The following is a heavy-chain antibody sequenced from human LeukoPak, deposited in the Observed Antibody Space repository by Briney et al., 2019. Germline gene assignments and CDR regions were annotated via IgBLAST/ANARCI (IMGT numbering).Heavy chain of an antibody. CDR2: ISSSSTYI. D-gene: IGHD6-13*01. CDR1: GFTFSNYS. J-gene: IGHJ4*02. Sequence: GGSLRLSCAASGFTFSNYSMIWVRQAPGQGLEWVSSISSSSTYIYYADSVKGRFTISRDNAKNSLYLQMNSLRAEDTAVYYCAKGLTAAGTGWGQGTLVTVSS. V-gene: IGHV3-21*01. CDR3: AKGLTAAGTG.